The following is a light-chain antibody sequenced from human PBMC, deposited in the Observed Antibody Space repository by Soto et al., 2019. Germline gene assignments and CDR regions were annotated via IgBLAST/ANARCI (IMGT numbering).Light chain of an antibody. Sequence: QSVLTQPASVSGSPGQSITISCTGTSSDVGGYNYVSWYQQHPGKAPNLIIYEVSNRPSGVSNRFSGSKSGNTASLTISGLQADDEADYYGSSYTSSSTLPFVFGTGTKLTVL. CDR1: SSDVGGYNY. CDR3: SSYTSSSTLPFV. CDR2: EVS. J-gene: IGLJ1*01. V-gene: IGLV2-14*01.